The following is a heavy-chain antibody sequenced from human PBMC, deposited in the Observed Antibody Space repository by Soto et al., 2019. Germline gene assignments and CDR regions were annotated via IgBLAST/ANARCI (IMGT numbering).Heavy chain of an antibody. CDR1: GFTLSDYY. V-gene: IGHV3-11*01. J-gene: IGHJ4*02. D-gene: IGHD3-3*01. Sequence: QVQLVESGGGLVKPGGSLRLSCVASGFTLSDYYMSWIRQAPGKGLEWVSFISRGGGTKYYADSVKGRFTISRDNAKNSLYLQMNSLRAEDTAVYYCAREKMDFDLWSGYYTGYFDCWGQGTLVTVSS. CDR2: ISRGGGTK. CDR3: AREKMDFDLWSGYYTGYFDC.